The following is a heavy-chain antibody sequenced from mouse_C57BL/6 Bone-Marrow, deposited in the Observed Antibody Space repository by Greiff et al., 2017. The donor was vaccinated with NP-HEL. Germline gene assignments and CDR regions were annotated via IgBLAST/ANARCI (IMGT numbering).Heavy chain of an antibody. CDR1: GYTFTSYW. D-gene: IGHD1-1*01. V-gene: IGHV1-50*01. J-gene: IGHJ2*01. CDR3: ARSGGYYGSSGY. CDR2: IDPSDSYT. Sequence: QVQLQQSGAELVKPGASVKLSCKASGYTFTSYWMQWVKQRPGQDLEWIGEIDPSDSYTNYNQKFKGKATLTVDTSSSTAYMQLSSLTSEDSAVYYCARSGGYYGSSGYWGQGTTLTVSS.